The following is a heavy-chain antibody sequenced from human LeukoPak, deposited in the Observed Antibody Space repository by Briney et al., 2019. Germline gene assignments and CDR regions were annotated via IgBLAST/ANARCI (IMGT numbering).Heavy chain of an antibody. CDR1: GGTFISYA. V-gene: IGHV1-69*13. CDR3: ARGSGTITMVRGVYYGMDV. CDR2: IIPIFGTP. Sequence: ASVKVSCKASGGTFISYAISWVRQAPGQGLEWMGGIIPIFGTPNYAQKFQGRVTIIADESTSTAYMELSSLRSEDTAVYYCARGSGTITMVRGVYYGMDVWGQGTTVTVSS. J-gene: IGHJ6*02. D-gene: IGHD3-10*01.